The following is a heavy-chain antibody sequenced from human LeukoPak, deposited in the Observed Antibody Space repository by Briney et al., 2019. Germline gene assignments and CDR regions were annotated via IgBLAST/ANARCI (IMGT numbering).Heavy chain of an antibody. CDR2: INHSGST. D-gene: IGHD4-17*01. Sequence: PSETLSLTCAVYGGSFSGYYWSWIRQPPGKGLEWIGEINHSGSTNYNPSLKCRVTISVDTSKNQFSLKLSSVTAEDTALYYCVYGDFVRTVNYFDYWGQGTLVTVSS. CDR1: GGSFSGYY. CDR3: VYGDFVRTVNYFDY. V-gene: IGHV4-34*01. J-gene: IGHJ4*02.